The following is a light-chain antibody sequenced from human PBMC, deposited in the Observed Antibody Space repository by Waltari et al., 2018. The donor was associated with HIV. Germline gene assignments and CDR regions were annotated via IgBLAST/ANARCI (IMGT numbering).Light chain of an antibody. V-gene: IGLV3-1*01. CDR2: EDT. CDR3: QAWANSVVV. J-gene: IGLJ2*01. Sequence: SYELTQPPSLSVSPGQTATLSCSGDNLGEKYASWYQQRPGQSPVMVIYEDTKRPSGIPGRFSGSNSCNTATLTIAGTQTIDEGDYYCQAWANSVVVFGGGTKLTVL. CDR1: NLGEKY.